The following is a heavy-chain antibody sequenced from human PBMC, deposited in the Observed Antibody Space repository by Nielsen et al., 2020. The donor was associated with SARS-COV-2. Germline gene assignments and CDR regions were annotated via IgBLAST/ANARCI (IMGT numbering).Heavy chain of an antibody. Sequence: SETLSLTCAVYGGSFSGYYWSWIRQPPGQGLEWIGEINHSGSTNYNPSLKSRVTISVDTSKNQSSLKLSSVTAADTAVYYCARDLGCSGGSCYPGPYWYFDLWGRGTLVTVSS. D-gene: IGHD2-15*01. CDR2: INHSGST. CDR3: ARDLGCSGGSCYPGPYWYFDL. J-gene: IGHJ2*01. V-gene: IGHV4-34*01. CDR1: GGSFSGYY.